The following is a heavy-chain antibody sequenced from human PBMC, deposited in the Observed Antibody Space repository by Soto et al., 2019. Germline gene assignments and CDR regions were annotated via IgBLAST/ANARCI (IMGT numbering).Heavy chain of an antibody. V-gene: IGHV4-59*01. CDR3: ARDQNGSPHFDY. CDR2: IFHSGST. J-gene: IGHJ4*02. D-gene: IGHD1-26*01. CDR1: GASISSVY. Sequence: PSETLSLTCTVSGASISSVYWSWIRQPPGKGLEWIGYIFHSGSTNYNPSLKSRATISVDTSKNLFSLKLSSVTAADTAVYYCARDQNGSPHFDYWGQGTLVTVSS.